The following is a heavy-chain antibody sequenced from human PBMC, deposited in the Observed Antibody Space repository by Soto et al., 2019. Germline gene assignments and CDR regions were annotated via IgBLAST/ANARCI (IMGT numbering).Heavy chain of an antibody. Sequence: SETLSLTCAVSGGSISSSNWWSWVRQPPGKGLEWIGEIYHSGSTNYNPSLKSRVTISVDKSKNQFSLKLSSVTAADTAVYYCARVSGSYYYGMDVWGKGTTVTVSS. CDR3: ARVSGSYYYGMDV. J-gene: IGHJ6*04. CDR1: GGSISSSNW. CDR2: IYHSGST. D-gene: IGHD1-26*01. V-gene: IGHV4-4*02.